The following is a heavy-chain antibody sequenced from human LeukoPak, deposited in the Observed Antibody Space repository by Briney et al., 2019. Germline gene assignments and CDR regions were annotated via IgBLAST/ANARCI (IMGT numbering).Heavy chain of an antibody. CDR2: ISSSGGNT. CDR3: AKDIQLST. V-gene: IGHV3-23*01. J-gene: IGHJ3*01. CDR1: GFTFSDSA. Sequence: GGSLKLSCAASGFTFSDSAMTWVRQVPGKGLEWVSLISSSGGNTYYADSVKGRFTISRDDSKNTLSLQMNSLRVEDTAIYYCAKDIQLSTWGLGTMVTVSS. D-gene: IGHD3-16*02.